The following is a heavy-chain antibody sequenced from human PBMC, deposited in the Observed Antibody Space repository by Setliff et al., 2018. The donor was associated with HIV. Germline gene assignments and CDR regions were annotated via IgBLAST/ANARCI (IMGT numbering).Heavy chain of an antibody. CDR1: DDPISSYY. CDR2: LYVSGDT. J-gene: IGHJ4*02. V-gene: IGHV4-4*07. D-gene: IGHD3-22*01. CDR3: ARYYYDDTRKEYYFDS. Sequence: PSETLSLTCYVTDDPISSYYWSWVRQPAGKGLEWIGRLYVSGDTNYNPSLKSRVTMSLDTSKKHFSLNLKSVTAADTAVYYCARYYYDDTRKEYYFDSWGQGMLVTVS.